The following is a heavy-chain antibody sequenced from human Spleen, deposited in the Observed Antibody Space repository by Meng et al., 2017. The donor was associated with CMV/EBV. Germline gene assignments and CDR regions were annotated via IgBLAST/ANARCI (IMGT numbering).Heavy chain of an antibody. Sequence: QVQLHQWGAGLLKPAETLSRTCAVSGGSFSGYYWIWIRQAPGKGLEWIGEINHSGSANYNPSLESQISISVDMSKNQVSLKLSSVTAADTAVYYCARGRRRFVGLQGAVDPWGQGTLVTVSS. CDR3: ARGRRRFVGLQGAVDP. V-gene: IGHV4-34*01. D-gene: IGHD3/OR15-3a*01. CDR1: GGSFSGYY. J-gene: IGHJ5*02. CDR2: INHSGSA.